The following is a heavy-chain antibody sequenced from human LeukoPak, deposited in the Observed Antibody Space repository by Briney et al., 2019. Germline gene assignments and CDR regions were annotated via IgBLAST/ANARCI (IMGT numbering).Heavy chain of an antibody. D-gene: IGHD6-13*01. CDR1: GFTFSSYG. CDR2: IRYDGSNK. V-gene: IGHV3-30*02. CDR3: AKDPRYSSSWYGFYFDY. Sequence: GGSQRLSCAASGFTFSSYGMHWVRQAPGKGLEWVAFIRYDGSNKYYADSVKGRFTISRDNSKNTLYLQMNSLRAEDTAVYYCAKDPRYSSSWYGFYFDYWGQGTLVTVSS. J-gene: IGHJ4*02.